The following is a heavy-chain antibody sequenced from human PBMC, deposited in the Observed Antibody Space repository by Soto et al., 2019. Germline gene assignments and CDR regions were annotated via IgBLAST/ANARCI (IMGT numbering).Heavy chain of an antibody. CDR1: GGSISSYY. CDR3: ASTAEYYYGGNSGYFDY. Sequence: SETLSLTCTVSGGSISSYYWSWIRQPPGKGLEWIGYIYYSGSTNYNPSLKSRVTISVDTSKNQFSLKLSSVTAADTAVYYCASTAEYYYGGNSGYFDYWGQGTLVTVS. V-gene: IGHV4-59*08. D-gene: IGHD4-17*01. CDR2: IYYSGST. J-gene: IGHJ4*02.